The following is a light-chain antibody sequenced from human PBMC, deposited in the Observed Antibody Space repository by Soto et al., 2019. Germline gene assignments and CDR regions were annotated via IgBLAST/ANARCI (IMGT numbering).Light chain of an antibody. CDR2: AAY. Sequence: DIQLTQSPSFLSASVGDRVTITCRASQGIISYLSCYQQRPGKAPRRLIYAAYTLQSGVSLKFSGSGSGTEFTHTISRLQPEDFAMYYCQQLNSYPNTFGQGTRLEI. J-gene: IGKJ5*01. V-gene: IGKV1-9*01. CDR3: QQLNSYPNT. CDR1: QGIISY.